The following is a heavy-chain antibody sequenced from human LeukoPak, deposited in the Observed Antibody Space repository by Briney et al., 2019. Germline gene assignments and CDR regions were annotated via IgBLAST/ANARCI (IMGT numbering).Heavy chain of an antibody. Sequence: GGSLRLSCAASGFTFSSYAMSWVRQAPGKGLERVSAISGSGGSTYYADSVKGRFTISRNNSKNTLYLQMNSLRAEDTAVYYCAKDVFALATIFGEYFDYWGQGTLVTVSS. CDR3: AKDVFALATIFGEYFDY. CDR2: ISGSGGST. CDR1: GFTFSSYA. V-gene: IGHV3-23*01. J-gene: IGHJ4*02. D-gene: IGHD3-3*01.